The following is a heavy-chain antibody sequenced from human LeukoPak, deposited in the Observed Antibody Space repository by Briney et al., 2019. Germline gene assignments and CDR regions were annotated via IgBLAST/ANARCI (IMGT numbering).Heavy chain of an antibody. CDR1: GYTFSNYG. V-gene: IGHV1-18*01. D-gene: IGHD5-12*01. CDR2: ISAYNGDT. Sequence: ASVKVSCKASGYTFSNYGISWVRQAPGQGLEWMGWISAYNGDTNFAQKFQGRVTITADKSTSTAYMELSSLTSDDTAVYYCARALRGGDYSADYWGQGTLVTVSS. J-gene: IGHJ4*02. CDR3: ARALRGGDYSADY.